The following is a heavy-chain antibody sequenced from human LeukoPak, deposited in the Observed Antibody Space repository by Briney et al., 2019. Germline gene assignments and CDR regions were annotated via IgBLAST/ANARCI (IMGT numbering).Heavy chain of an antibody. D-gene: IGHD2-15*01. V-gene: IGHV1-46*01. CDR2: INPSGGST. CDR3: ARVFLCEWSGGSCYPGNWFDP. CDR1: GYTFTSYY. J-gene: IGHJ5*02. Sequence: ASVKVSCKASGYTFTSYYMHWVRQAPGQGLEWMGIINPSGGSTSYAQKFQGRVTMTRDTSTSTVYMELSRLRSDDTAVYYCARVFLCEWSGGSCYPGNWFDPWGQGTLVTVSS.